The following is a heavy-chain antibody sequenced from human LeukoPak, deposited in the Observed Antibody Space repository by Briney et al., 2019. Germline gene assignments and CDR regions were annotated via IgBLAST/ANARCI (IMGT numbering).Heavy chain of an antibody. V-gene: IGHV1-2*02. Sequence: ASVKVSCKASGYRFSGYYIHWVRQAPGQGLEWMGCINPDSGGANYAQKFRGRVTMTRDTSISTAYLELTSDDGAVYYCARAGTRGDFDYWGLGTLVTVSS. CDR2: INPDSGGA. CDR1: GYRFSGYY. D-gene: IGHD1-14*01. CDR3: ARAGTRGDFDY. J-gene: IGHJ4*02.